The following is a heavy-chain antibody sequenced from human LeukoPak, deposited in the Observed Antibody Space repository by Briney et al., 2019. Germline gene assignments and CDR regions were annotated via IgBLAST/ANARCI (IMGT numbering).Heavy chain of an antibody. CDR2: IYHSGST. Sequence: SETLSLTCTVSGYSISSGYYWGWIRQPPGQGLGWIGSIYHSGSTYYNPSLKSRVTISVDTSKNQFSLKLSSVTAADTAVYYCARVGRVAAAGTGLDYWGQGTLVTVSS. V-gene: IGHV4-38-2*02. D-gene: IGHD6-13*01. CDR1: GYSISSGYY. J-gene: IGHJ4*02. CDR3: ARVGRVAAAGTGLDY.